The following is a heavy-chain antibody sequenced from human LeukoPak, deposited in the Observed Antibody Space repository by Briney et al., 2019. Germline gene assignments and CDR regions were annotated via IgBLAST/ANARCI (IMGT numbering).Heavy chain of an antibody. D-gene: IGHD3-3*01. CDR3: ATGPSITIFGVVMYTWFDP. V-gene: IGHV4-39*07. CDR2: IDYSGGT. Sequence: SETLSLTCTVPGGSISSSSYYWGWIRQPPGKGLEWIGSIDYSGGTYFSPSLRSRVTLSVDTSKNQFSLNLISVTAADTAVYYCATGPSITIFGVVMYTWFDPWGQGTPVTVSS. CDR1: GGSISSSSYY. J-gene: IGHJ5*02.